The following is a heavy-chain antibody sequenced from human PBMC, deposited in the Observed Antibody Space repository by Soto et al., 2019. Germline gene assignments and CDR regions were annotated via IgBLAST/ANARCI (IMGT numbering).Heavy chain of an antibody. Sequence: PSETLSLTCAVSGGSISGSYYYWGWLRQSPGKGPEWIGSVFYTGFTSCNPSLESRVSVSVDTSKNQFSLKVSGVSAADTAVYYCARRPQIVGVVAAIYYYGMDVWGQGTTVT. J-gene: IGHJ6*02. V-gene: IGHV4-39*01. CDR1: GGSISGSYYY. CDR3: ARRPQIVGVVAAIYYYGMDV. D-gene: IGHD2-15*01. CDR2: VFYTGFT.